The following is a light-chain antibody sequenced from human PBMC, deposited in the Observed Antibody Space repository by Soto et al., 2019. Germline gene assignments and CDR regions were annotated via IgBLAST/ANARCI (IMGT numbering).Light chain of an antibody. Sequence: EIVMTQSPVTLSVSPGERATLSCRASQSVSSNLAWYQQKPGQTPRLLIYGASTRATGIPDRFSGSWSGTDFTLTISRPEPEDFAVYYCQQYGSSLTWTFGQGTKVDIK. CDR3: QQYGSSLTWT. J-gene: IGKJ1*01. V-gene: IGKV3-20*01. CDR2: GAS. CDR1: QSVSSN.